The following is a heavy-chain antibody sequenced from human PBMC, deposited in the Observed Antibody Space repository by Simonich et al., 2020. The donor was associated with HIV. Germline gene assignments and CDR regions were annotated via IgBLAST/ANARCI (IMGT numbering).Heavy chain of an antibody. CDR3: ARRTTAYYNFWSGYYFDY. J-gene: IGHJ4*02. D-gene: IGHD3-3*01. Sequence: QVQLQQWGAGLLKPSETLSLTCAVYGGSFSGYYWSWIRQSPGKGLGWIGEINRRGSANYKPSLKSRVTIAVDTSKNQFSVKLSSVTVADTAVYYCARRTTAYYNFWSGYYFDYWGQGTQVTVSS. CDR1: GGSFSGYY. V-gene: IGHV4-34*01. CDR2: INRRGSA.